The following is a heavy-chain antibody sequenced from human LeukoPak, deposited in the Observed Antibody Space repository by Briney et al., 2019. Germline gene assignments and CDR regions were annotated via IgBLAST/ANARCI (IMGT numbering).Heavy chain of an antibody. CDR3: ARGLYYDSSGYYYSWDY. CDR1: GYTFTIYD. J-gene: IGHJ4*02. D-gene: IGHD3-22*01. Sequence: ASVKVSCKASGYTFTIYDINWVRQATGQGLEWMGWMNPNSGNTGYAQKFQGRVTMTRNTSISTAYMELSSLRSEDTAVYYCARGLYYDSSGYYYSWDYWGQGTLVTVSS. CDR2: MNPNSGNT. V-gene: IGHV1-8*01.